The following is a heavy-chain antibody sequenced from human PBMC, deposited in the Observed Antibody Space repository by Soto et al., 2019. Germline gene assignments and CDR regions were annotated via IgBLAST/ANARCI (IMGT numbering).Heavy chain of an antibody. J-gene: IGHJ6*01. Sequence: PSETLSLTCTVSGGSISSGYYSWSWIRQPPGKGLEWIGYMYGAGLTYYNPSLKSRATISVDKSKNQFSLNLISVTAAETALYYYARGPSRPYPHCDVWGQWKTVTVSS. CDR2: MYGAGLT. CDR1: GGSISSGYYS. CDR3: ARGPSRPYPHCDV. D-gene: IGHD2-21*01. V-gene: IGHV4-30-2*01.